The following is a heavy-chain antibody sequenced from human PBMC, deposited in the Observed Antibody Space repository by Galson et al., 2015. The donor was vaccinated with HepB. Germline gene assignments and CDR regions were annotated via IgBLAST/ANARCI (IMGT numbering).Heavy chain of an antibody. CDR1: GYTFTSYY. Sequence: SVKVSCKASGYTFTSYYIHWVRQAPGQGLERMGMIHPSGGSTRYAEKFQGRVTMTRDTSTSTVYMELSSLRSDDTAVYYCSREGVPGPYYGMDVWGQGTMVTVSS. D-gene: IGHD2-2*01. CDR2: IHPSGGST. V-gene: IGHV1-46*03. J-gene: IGHJ6*02. CDR3: SREGVPGPYYGMDV.